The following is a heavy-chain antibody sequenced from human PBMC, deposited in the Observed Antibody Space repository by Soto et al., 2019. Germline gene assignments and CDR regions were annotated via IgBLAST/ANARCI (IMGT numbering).Heavy chain of an antibody. V-gene: IGHV1-69*06. J-gene: IGHJ5*02. Sequence: QEHLVQSGAEVKKPGSSVKVSCRASGGIGSNYAISWVRQAPGQGLEWMGGIVPKFGTSNYAQRFKGRVTISVDKSTNSVYMELSSRRSQDTAIYYCAREMASGYSRKWFDP. CDR1: GGIGSNYA. D-gene: IGHD2-15*01. CDR3: AREMASGYSRKWFDP. CDR2: IVPKFGTS.